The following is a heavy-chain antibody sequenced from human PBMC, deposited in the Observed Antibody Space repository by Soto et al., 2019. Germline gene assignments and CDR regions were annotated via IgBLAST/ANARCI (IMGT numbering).Heavy chain of an antibody. J-gene: IGHJ4*02. CDR3: ARESEDLTSNFDY. Sequence: GRSLRVFCAASGVTFTRYSMNWVRQAPGKGLEWVSSISSTTNYIYYADSMKGRFTVSRDNAKNSVYLEMNSLSAEDTAVYYCARESEDLTSNFDYWGQGTLVTVSS. CDR1: GVTFTRYS. V-gene: IGHV3-21*01. CDR2: ISSTTNYI.